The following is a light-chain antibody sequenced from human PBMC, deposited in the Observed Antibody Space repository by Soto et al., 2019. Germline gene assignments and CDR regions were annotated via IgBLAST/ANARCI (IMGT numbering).Light chain of an antibody. V-gene: IGKV3-15*01. J-gene: IGKJ5*01. CDR3: QQYNTWPLIT. CDR1: QSVSSN. CDR2: GAS. Sequence: ELLLRRSAATLSVWGGERATLSCRASQSVSSNLAWYQQKRGQAPGLLIYGASTRATGIPARFSGSGSGTEFTLTISSLQSEDFAVYRCQQYNTWPLITFPQGTRLEIK.